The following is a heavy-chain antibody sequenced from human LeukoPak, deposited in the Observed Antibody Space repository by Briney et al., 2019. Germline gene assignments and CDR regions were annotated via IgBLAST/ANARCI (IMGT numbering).Heavy chain of an antibody. CDR2: IKDDGSHT. Sequence: GGSLRLSCAASGFTFSSHWMHWVRRAPGKGLVWVSRIKDDGSHTNYADSVKGRFTISRDNAKNTLSLQMNSLRAEDTAVYYCARGSGIITGIDEWGQGTLVTVSS. V-gene: IGHV3-74*01. J-gene: IGHJ4*02. D-gene: IGHD6-25*01. CDR1: GFTFSSHW. CDR3: ARGSGIITGIDE.